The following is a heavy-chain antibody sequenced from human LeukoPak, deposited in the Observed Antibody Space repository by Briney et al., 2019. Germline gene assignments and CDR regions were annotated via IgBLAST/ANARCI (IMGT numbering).Heavy chain of an antibody. CDR2: IYYSGST. D-gene: IGHD2-2*01. CDR3: ARDSDEELLSGYFDY. Sequence: SETLSLTCTVSGGSISSSSYYWGWIRQPPGKGLEWIGSIYYSGSTYYNPSLKSRVTISVDTSKNQFSLKLSSVTAADTAVYYCARDSDEELLSGYFDYWGQGTLVTVSS. V-gene: IGHV4-39*02. CDR1: GGSISSSSYY. J-gene: IGHJ4*02.